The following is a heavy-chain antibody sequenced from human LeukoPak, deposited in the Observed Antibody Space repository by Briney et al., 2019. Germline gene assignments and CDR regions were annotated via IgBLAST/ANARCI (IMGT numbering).Heavy chain of an antibody. D-gene: IGHD6-19*01. CDR1: RYSINSVSSSFF. J-gene: IGHJ4*02. CDR3: TRVSVAGAFVD. V-gene: IGHV4-38-2*01. Sequence: TSETLSLTCAVSRYSINSVSSSFFWGWIRQPPGKGLEWIGSINRSGVTYYNPSLKSRVAISVDTSTNHFSLSLNSVTAADTAVYYCTRVSVAGAFVDWGQGTEVTVSS. CDR2: INRSGVT.